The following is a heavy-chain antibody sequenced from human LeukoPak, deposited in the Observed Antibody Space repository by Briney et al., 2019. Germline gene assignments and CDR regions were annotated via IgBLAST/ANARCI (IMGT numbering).Heavy chain of an antibody. CDR3: ARENQSIEAGYYYYGMDV. CDR1: GFTFSSYA. CDR2: ISYDGSNK. D-gene: IGHD6-13*01. Sequence: GRSLRLSCAASGFTFSSYAMHWVRQAPGKGLEWVAVISYDGSNKYYADSVKGRFTISRDNSKNTLYLQMNSLRAEDTAVYYCARENQSIEAGYYYYGMDVWGKGTTVTVSS. J-gene: IGHJ6*04. V-gene: IGHV3-30-3*01.